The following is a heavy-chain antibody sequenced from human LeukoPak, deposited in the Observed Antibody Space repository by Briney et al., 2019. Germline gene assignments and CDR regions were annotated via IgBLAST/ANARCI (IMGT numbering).Heavy chain of an antibody. Sequence: GGSLRPSCAASGFTFSSYSMNWVRQAPGKGLEWVSYISISSSTIYYADSVKGRFTISRDNANNSLYLQMNSLRAEDTAVYYCAAGSSWLDYWGQGTLVTVSS. D-gene: IGHD6-13*01. CDR3: AAGSSWLDY. CDR1: GFTFSSYS. V-gene: IGHV3-48*01. J-gene: IGHJ4*02. CDR2: ISISSSTI.